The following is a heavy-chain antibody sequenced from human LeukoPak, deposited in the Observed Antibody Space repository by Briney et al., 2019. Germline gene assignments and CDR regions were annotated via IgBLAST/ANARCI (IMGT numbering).Heavy chain of an antibody. V-gene: IGHV3-53*01. Sequence: GGSLRLSCAASGFTFSSYWMSWVRQAPGKELEWVSVIYSGGSTYYADSVKGRFTISRDNSKNTLFLQMNSLRAEDTAVYYCARADGTGGPYDYWGQGTLVTVSS. CDR3: ARADGTGGPYDY. J-gene: IGHJ4*02. D-gene: IGHD3/OR15-3a*01. CDR1: GFTFSSYW. CDR2: IYSGGST.